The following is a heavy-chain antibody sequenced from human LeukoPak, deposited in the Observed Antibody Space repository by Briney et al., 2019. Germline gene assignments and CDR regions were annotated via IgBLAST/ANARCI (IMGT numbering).Heavy chain of an antibody. V-gene: IGHV3-11*06. CDR1: GFTFSDYY. CDR2: ISSSSSYT. Sequence: PGGSLRLSCAASGFTFSDYYMSWIRQAPGKGLEWVSYISSSSSYTNYADSVKGRFTISRDNAKNSLYLQMNSLRAEDTAVYYCARVPTVGDYYFDYWGQGTLVTVS. CDR3: ARVPTVGDYYFDY. D-gene: IGHD4-23*01. J-gene: IGHJ4*02.